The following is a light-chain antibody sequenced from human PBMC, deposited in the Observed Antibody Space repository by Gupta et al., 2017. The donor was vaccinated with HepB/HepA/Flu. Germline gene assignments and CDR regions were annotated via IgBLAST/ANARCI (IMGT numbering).Light chain of an antibody. CDR2: GDS. V-gene: IGLV3-25*03. J-gene: IGLJ1*01. Sequence: SFALTQPPPSSLSPGQTARITCSGDALPKQYASWYQQKPGQAPVMVICGDSERPSGIPERFSGSSSGTTVTLTINGVQAEDEADYYCQSADSSGSYYVFGTGTKVTVL. CDR3: QSADSSGSYYV. CDR1: ALPKQY.